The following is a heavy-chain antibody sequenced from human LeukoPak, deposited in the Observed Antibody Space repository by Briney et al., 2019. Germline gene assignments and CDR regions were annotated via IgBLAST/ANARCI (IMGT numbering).Heavy chain of an antibody. D-gene: IGHD2/OR15-2a*01. CDR1: GYTFTSYG. V-gene: IGHV1-8*02. CDR3: ARTDWHYFLF. CDR2: ISAYSGNT. J-gene: IGHJ4*02. Sequence: ASVKVSCKASGYTFTSYGISWVRQAPGQGLEWMGWISAYSGNTVYAQKFQGRVTMTRSTSISTAYMELSSLRSEDTAVYYCARTDWHYFLFWGQGTLVTVSA.